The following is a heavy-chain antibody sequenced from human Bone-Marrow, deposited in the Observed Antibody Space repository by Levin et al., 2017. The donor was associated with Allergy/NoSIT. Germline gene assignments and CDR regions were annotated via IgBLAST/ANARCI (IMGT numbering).Heavy chain of an antibody. CDR2: ISWNSGSI. V-gene: IGHV3-9*01. Sequence: SLKISCAASGFTFDDYAMHWVRQAPGKGLEWVSGISWNSGSIGYADSVKGRFTISRDNAKNSLYLQMNSLRAEDTALYYCAKDKGSSSWYYYYYGMDVWGQGTTVTVSS. D-gene: IGHD6-13*01. CDR1: GFTFDDYA. CDR3: AKDKGSSSWYYYYYGMDV. J-gene: IGHJ6*02.